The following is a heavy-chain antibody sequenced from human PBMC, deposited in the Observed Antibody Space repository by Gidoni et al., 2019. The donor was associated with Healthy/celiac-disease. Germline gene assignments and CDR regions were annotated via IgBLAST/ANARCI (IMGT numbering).Heavy chain of an antibody. CDR1: GFPFGDYA. J-gene: IGHJ4*02. V-gene: IGHV3-49*05. D-gene: IGHD6-13*01. CDR2: IRSKAYGGTT. CDR3: TRDGVSSSLGVSLFDY. Sequence: EVQLVESGGGLVKPGRSLRLSCTASGFPFGDYAMRGFRQAPGKGLEWVGFIRSKAYGGTTEYAASVKGRFTISRDDSKSIAYLQMNSLNTEDPAVYYCTRDGVSSSLGVSLFDYWGQGPLVTVSS.